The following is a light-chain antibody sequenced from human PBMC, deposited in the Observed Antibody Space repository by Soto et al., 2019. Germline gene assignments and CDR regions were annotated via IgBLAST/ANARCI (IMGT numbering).Light chain of an antibody. V-gene: IGLV1-44*01. CDR3: AVWDDSLNGSV. Sequence: QSVLTQPPSASGTPGQRVTISCSGSTSNIRSNTVNWYQQLPGTAPKLLIYSDSQRPSGVPDRFSGSKSGTSASLAISGLQSEDESDYYCAVWDDSLNGSVFGGGTTLTVL. CDR2: SDS. J-gene: IGLJ2*01. CDR1: TSNIRSNT.